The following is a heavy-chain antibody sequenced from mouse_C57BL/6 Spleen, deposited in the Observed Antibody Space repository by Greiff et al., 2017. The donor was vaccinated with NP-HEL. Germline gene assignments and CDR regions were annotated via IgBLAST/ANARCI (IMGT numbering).Heavy chain of an antibody. Sequence: QVQLQQSGTELVKPGASVKLSCKASGYTFTSYWMHWVKQRPGQGLEWIGNINPSNGGTNYNEKFKSKATLTVDKASSTTYMQLRSLTSKDSAVYSCARKDYGDPFDYWGQGTTLTVSS. J-gene: IGHJ2*01. CDR3: ARKDYGDPFDY. CDR2: INPSNGGT. V-gene: IGHV1-53*01. CDR1: GYTFTSYW. D-gene: IGHD2-13*01.